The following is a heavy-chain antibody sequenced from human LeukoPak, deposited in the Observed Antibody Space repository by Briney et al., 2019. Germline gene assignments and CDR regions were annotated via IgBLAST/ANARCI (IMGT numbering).Heavy chain of an antibody. D-gene: IGHD3-10*01. V-gene: IGHV4-30-2*01. Sequence: SQTLSLTCAVSGGSISSGGYSWSWIRQPPGKGLEWIGYIYHSGSTYYNPSLKSRVTISVDRSKNQFSLKLSSVTAADTAVYYCARGPYSSHDHLSFYYYKGLDVWGQGTTVIVSS. CDR1: GGSISSGGYS. J-gene: IGHJ6*02. CDR3: ARGPYSSHDHLSFYYYKGLDV. CDR2: IYHSGST.